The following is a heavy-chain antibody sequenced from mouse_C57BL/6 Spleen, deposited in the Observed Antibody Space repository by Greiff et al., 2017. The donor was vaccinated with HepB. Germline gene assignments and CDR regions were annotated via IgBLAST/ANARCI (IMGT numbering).Heavy chain of an antibody. CDR1: GFTFSSYA. D-gene: IGHD1-1*01. V-gene: IGHV5-9-1*02. CDR3: TRGYYGSGDYAMGY. CDR2: ISSGGDYI. J-gene: IGHJ4*01. Sequence: VESGEGLVKPGGSLKLSCAASGFTFSSYAMSWVRQTPEKRLEWVAYISSGGDYIYYADTVKGRFTISRDNARNTLYLQMSSVKSEDTAMYYCTRGYYGSGDYAMGYWGEGTSVTVSS.